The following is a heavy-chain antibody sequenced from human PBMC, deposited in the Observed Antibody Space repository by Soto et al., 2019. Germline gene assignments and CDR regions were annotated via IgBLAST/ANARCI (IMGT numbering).Heavy chain of an antibody. V-gene: IGHV4-34*01. CDR1: GGSFSGYY. CDR3: ARERTQGYGMDV. Sequence: QVQLQQWGAGLLKPSETLSLTCAVYGGSFSGYYWSWIRQPPGKGLEWIGEINHSGSTNYNPSLKSRVTISVDTSKNQFSLRLSSVTAADTAVYYCARERTQGYGMDVWGQGTTVTVSS. J-gene: IGHJ6*02. CDR2: INHSGST.